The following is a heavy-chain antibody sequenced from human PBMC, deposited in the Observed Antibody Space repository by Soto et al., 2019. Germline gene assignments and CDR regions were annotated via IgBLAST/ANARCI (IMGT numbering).Heavy chain of an antibody. CDR3: ARLDTYYYYGMDV. V-gene: IGHV4-34*01. J-gene: IGHJ6*02. CDR2: INHSVST. CDR1: GGSFSGYY. D-gene: IGHD3-9*01. Sequence: PSETLSLTCAVYGGSFSGYYWSWIRQPPGKGLELVGEINHSVSTNYNPSLKSRVTISVDTSKNQFSLKLSSVTAADTAVYYCARLDTYYYYGMDVWGQGTTVTVSS.